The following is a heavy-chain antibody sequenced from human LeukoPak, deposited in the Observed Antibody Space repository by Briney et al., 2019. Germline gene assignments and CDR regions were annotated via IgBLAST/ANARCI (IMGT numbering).Heavy chain of an antibody. V-gene: IGHV5-51*01. D-gene: IGHD2-2*01. CDR1: GYIFTNYW. CDR3: ARAHTLDRITKYYFDY. CDR2: IYPGDSDA. Sequence: GESLEISCKGSGYIFTNYWIGWVRQLPGKGLGWMGIIYPGDSDARYSPSFHGQVTISADKSISTAYLQWSSLKASDTAMYYCARAHTLDRITKYYFDYWGQGTLVTVSS. J-gene: IGHJ4*02.